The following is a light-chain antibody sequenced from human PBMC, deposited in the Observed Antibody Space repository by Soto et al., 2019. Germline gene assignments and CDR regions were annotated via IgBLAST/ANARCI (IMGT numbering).Light chain of an antibody. CDR2: KAS. Sequence: FNLTQSPSTLSASVGDRVTITFRASQTISSWLAWYQQKPGKAPKLLIYKASTLKSGVPSRFSGSGSGTEFTLTISSLQPDDFATYYCQHYNSHSEAFGQGTKVDIK. CDR1: QTISSW. V-gene: IGKV1-5*03. J-gene: IGKJ1*01. CDR3: QHYNSHSEA.